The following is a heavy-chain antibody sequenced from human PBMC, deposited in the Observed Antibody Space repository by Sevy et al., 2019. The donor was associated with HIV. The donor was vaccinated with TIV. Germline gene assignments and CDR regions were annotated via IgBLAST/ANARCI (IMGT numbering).Heavy chain of an antibody. CDR1: GGTFSSYG. CDR2: FDPEDGET. Sequence: ASVKVSCKASGGTFSSYGISWVRQAPGKGLEWMGRFDPEDGETIYAQNFQGRVTLTEDTSRDTAYMELSSLRYEDTAVYYCATAREYYQDSSGYLDFWGQGTLVTVSS. J-gene: IGHJ4*02. V-gene: IGHV1-24*01. D-gene: IGHD3-22*01. CDR3: ATAREYYQDSSGYLDF.